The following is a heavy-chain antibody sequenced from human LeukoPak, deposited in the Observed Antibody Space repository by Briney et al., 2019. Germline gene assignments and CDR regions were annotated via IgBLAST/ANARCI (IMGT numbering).Heavy chain of an antibody. CDR2: IHHSGST. Sequence: KPSETLSLTCAVYVGSFSGYYWSWIRQSPGKGLEWIGEIHHSGSTKYNPSLKSRVTISVDTSKNQFSLKLSSVTAADTAVYYCARQRSDTTMGLIDYWGQGTLVTVSS. J-gene: IGHJ4*02. CDR1: VGSFSGYY. D-gene: IGHD5-18*01. CDR3: ARQRSDTTMGLIDY. V-gene: IGHV4-34*01.